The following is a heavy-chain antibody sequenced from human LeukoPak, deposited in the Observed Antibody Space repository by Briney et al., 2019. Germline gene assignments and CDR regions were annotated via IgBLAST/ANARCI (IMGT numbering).Heavy chain of an antibody. D-gene: IGHD3-22*01. CDR3: AKDHYYDSSGRFQH. CDR2: ISGSGGST. CDR1: GFTFSSYA. V-gene: IGHV3-23*01. J-gene: IGHJ1*01. Sequence: GGSLRLSCAASGFTFSSYAMSWVRQAPGKGLEWVSAISGSGGSTYYADSVEGRFTISRDNSKNTLYLQMNSLRAEDTAVYYCAKDHYYDSSGRFQHWGRGTLVTVSS.